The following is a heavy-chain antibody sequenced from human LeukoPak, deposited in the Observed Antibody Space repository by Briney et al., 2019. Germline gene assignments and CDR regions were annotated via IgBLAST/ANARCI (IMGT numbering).Heavy chain of an antibody. J-gene: IGHJ3*02. CDR3: ARETPAAAVIDAFDI. D-gene: IGHD6-13*01. Sequence: SETLSLTCTVSGGSITNYYWSWIRQPPGKGLEWIGYIYYSGSTNYNPSLKSRVTISVDTSKNQFSLKLSSVTAADTAVYYCARETPAAAVIDAFDIWGQGTMVTVSS. CDR1: GGSITNYY. V-gene: IGHV4-59*01. CDR2: IYYSGST.